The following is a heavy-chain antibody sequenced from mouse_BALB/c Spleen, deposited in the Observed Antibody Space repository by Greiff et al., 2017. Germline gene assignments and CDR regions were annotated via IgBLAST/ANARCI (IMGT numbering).Heavy chain of an antibody. D-gene: IGHD2-3*01. CDR2: ISSGSSTI. V-gene: IGHV5-17*02. J-gene: IGHJ2*01. CDR1: GFTFSSFG. CDR3: ARDGYYFYFDY. Sequence: EVHLVESGGGLVQPGGSRKLSCAASGFTFSSFGMHWVRQAPEKGLEWVAYISSGSSTIYYADTVKGRFTISRDNPKNTLFLQMTSLRSEDTAMYYCARDGYYFYFDYWGQGTTLTVSS.